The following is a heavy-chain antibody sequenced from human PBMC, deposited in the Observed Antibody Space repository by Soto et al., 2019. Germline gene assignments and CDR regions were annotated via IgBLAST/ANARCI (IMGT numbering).Heavy chain of an antibody. V-gene: IGHV3-7*01. CDR3: AKGPR. J-gene: IGHJ4*02. CDR2: ISPDGGEI. CDR1: GFTFSNIW. Sequence: GGSLRLSCAAPGFTFSNIWMSWVRRSPEKGPEWVASISPDGGEIYYVDSVKGRFTISRDNTRNSLYLQMNSLRAEDTAVYYCAKGPRWGQGTLVTVSS.